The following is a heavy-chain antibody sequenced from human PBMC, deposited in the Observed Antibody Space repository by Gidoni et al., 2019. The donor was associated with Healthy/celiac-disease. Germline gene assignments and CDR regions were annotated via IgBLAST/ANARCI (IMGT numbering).Heavy chain of an antibody. V-gene: IGHV3-64D*06. CDR2: ISSNGGST. CDR3: VKTSLGATTGEGYYFDY. CDR1: GFTFSSYA. D-gene: IGHD1-26*01. Sequence: EVQLVESGGGLVQPGGSLRLSCSASGFTFSSYAMHWVRQAPGKGLEYVSAISSNGGSTYYADSVKGRFTISRDNSKNTLYLQMSSLRAEDTAVYYCVKTSLGATTGEGYYFDYWGQGTLVTVSS. J-gene: IGHJ4*02.